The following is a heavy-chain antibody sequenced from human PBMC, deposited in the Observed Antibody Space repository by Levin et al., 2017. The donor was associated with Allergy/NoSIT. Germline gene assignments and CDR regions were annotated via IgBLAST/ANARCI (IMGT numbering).Heavy chain of an antibody. V-gene: IGHV5-51*01. CDR2: IYPGDSDT. Sequence: ASVKVSCKGSGYSFTSYWIGWVRQMPGKGLEWMGIIYPGDSDTRYSPSFQGQVTISADKSISTAYLQWSSLKASDTAMYYCARCSDSSGYLDYWGQGTLVTVSS. D-gene: IGHD3-22*01. CDR3: ARCSDSSGYLDY. J-gene: IGHJ4*02. CDR1: GYSFTSYW.